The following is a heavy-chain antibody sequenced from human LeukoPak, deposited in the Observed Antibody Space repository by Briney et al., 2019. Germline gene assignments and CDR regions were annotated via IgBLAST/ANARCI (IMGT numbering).Heavy chain of an antibody. CDR2: IYYSGST. V-gene: IGHV4-39*01. CDR3: ARLFYYDSRGYPYYFDY. J-gene: IGHJ4*02. D-gene: IGHD3-22*01. Sequence: SETLSLTCTVSGGSISSYYWGWIRQPPGKGLEWIGNIYYSGSTYYNPSLKSRVTISVDTSKNQFSLKLSSVTAADTAVYYCARLFYYDSRGYPYYFDYWGQGTLVTVSS. CDR1: GGSISSYY.